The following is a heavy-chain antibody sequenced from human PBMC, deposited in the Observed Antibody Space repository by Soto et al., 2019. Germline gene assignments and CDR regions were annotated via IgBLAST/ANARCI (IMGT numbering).Heavy chain of an antibody. CDR2: IWYDGSNK. D-gene: IGHD1-26*01. CDR3: ARDLGSFPRDFDY. V-gene: IGHV3-33*01. Sequence: QVQLVESGGGVVQPGRSLRLSCAASGFTFSSYGMHWVRQAPGKGLEWVAVIWYDGSNKYYADSVKGRFTISRDNSKNTRYLQMNSLRAEDTAVYYCARDLGSFPRDFDYWGQGTLVTVSS. J-gene: IGHJ4*02. CDR1: GFTFSSYG.